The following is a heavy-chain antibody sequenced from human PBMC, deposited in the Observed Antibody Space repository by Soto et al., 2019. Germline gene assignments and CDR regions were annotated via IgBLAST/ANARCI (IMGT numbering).Heavy chain of an antibody. J-gene: IGHJ4*02. CDR2: ISYAGSNE. D-gene: IGHD3-9*01. V-gene: IGHV3-30-3*01. CDR1: GFTFSSYV. Sequence: QVQLVESGGGVVQPGRSLRLSCAASGFTFSSYVMHWVRQAPGKGLEWVAVISYAGSNEYYADSVKGRFTISRDNSKNMLYLQMNSLRAEDTAVYYCARDQDRYPKYCFEYWGQGTLVTVSS. CDR3: ARDQDRYPKYCFEY.